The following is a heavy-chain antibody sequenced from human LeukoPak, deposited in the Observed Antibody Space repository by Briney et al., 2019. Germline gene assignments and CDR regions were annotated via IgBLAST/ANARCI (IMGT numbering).Heavy chain of an antibody. Sequence: SETLSLTCDVSGGSISSSNWWSWVRQPPGKGLEWIGEIYHSERTNYNPSLKSRVTISVDKSKNQFSLKVSSVTAADTAVYYCARPGYSSGWYYFDYWGQGILVTVSS. D-gene: IGHD6-19*01. CDR2: IYHSERT. CDR3: ARPGYSSGWYYFDY. CDR1: GGSISSSNW. V-gene: IGHV4-4*02. J-gene: IGHJ4*02.